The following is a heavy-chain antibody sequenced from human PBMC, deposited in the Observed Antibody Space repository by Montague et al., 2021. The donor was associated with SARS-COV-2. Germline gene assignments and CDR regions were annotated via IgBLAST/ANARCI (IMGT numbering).Heavy chain of an antibody. CDR3: ARGGLGNRGFDY. J-gene: IGHJ4*02. V-gene: IGHV4-4*02. CDR2: TYLSGFT. CDR1: DVSLSSSTW. Sequence: SETLSLTCAVSDVSLSSSTWWSWVRQSPGKGLEWVGETYLSGFTQYNPSVKSRVTISLDDSRSQFSLRLTSVTAADTAVYFCARGGLGNRGFDYWGQGALVTVPS. D-gene: IGHD3/OR15-3a*01.